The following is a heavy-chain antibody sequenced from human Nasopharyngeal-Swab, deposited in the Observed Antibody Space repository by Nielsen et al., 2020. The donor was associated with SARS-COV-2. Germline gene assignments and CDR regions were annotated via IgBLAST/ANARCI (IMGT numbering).Heavy chain of an antibody. Sequence: GGSLRLSCAASGFTVSSNYMSWVRQAPGKGLEWVSVIYSGGSTYYADSVKGRFTISRDNSKNPLYLQMNSLRAEDTAVYYCARDCSGGSCYPSYYYGMDVWGQGTTVTVSS. V-gene: IGHV3-53*01. CDR1: GFTVSSNY. J-gene: IGHJ6*02. D-gene: IGHD2-15*01. CDR2: IYSGGST. CDR3: ARDCSGGSCYPSYYYGMDV.